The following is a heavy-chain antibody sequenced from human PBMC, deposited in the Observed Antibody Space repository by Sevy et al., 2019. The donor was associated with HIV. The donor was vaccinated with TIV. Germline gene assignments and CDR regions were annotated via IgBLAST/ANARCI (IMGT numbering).Heavy chain of an antibody. D-gene: IGHD6-13*01. V-gene: IGHV3-30*02. Sequence: GGSLRLSCAASGFTCSSYGMHWVRQAPGKGLEWVAFIRYDGSNKYYADSVKGRFTISRDNSKNTLYLQMNSLRAEDTAVYYCAKDYRGVIAAAGTSPLGDYWGQGTLVTVSS. CDR1: GFTCSSYG. CDR2: IRYDGSNK. CDR3: AKDYRGVIAAAGTSPLGDY. J-gene: IGHJ4*02.